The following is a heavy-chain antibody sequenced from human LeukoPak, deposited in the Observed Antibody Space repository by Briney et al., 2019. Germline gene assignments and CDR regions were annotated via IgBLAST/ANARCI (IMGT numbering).Heavy chain of an antibody. Sequence: ASVKVSCKASGYRFTGYYIHWVRQAPGEGLEWMGWISAYNGNTNYAQKLQGRVTMTTDTSTSTAYMELRSLRSDDTAVYYCARGTYYYDSSGYYWGQGTLVTVSS. V-gene: IGHV1-18*04. J-gene: IGHJ4*02. CDR2: ISAYNGNT. CDR3: ARGTYYYDSSGYY. CDR1: GYRFTGYY. D-gene: IGHD3-22*01.